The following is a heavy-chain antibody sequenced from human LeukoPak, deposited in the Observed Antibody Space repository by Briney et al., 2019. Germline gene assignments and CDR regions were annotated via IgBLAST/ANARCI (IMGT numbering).Heavy chain of an antibody. D-gene: IGHD6-13*01. CDR3: VRGLHGRSWYGAH. V-gene: IGHV3-30*17. CDR2: MPPDGSYQ. Sequence: GGSLRLSCAASGFTFSDYTMQWVRQAPGKGLEWVALMPPDGSYQHYADSLKGRFTIPRDNLKNTLYLQMNSLRLEDTAVYFCVRGLHGRSWYGAHWGQGTLLSVSS. J-gene: IGHJ4*02. CDR1: GFTFSDYT.